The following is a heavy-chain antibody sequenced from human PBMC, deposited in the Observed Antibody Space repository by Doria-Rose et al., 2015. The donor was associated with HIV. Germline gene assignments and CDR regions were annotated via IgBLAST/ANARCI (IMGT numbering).Heavy chain of an antibody. Sequence: QVQLQQWDAGLLKPSETLSLTCAVYGGSFSDFYWTWIRQPPGKGLEWIGEINHTGSTNFNPSLKSRVTISIDTSKSQSALKLSSVTAADTAVYYCARGRKFGYYYYYGVDVWGQGTTVTVSS. CDR2: INHTGST. V-gene: IGHV4-34*01. D-gene: IGHD3-16*01. J-gene: IGHJ6*02. CDR1: GGSFSDFY. CDR3: ARGRKFGYYYYYGVDV.